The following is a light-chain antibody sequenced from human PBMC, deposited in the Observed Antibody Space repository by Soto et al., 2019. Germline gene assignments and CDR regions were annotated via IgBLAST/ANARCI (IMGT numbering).Light chain of an antibody. CDR3: QKYNNWPPVT. CDR2: DAS. Sequence: EIVMTQSPATLSVSPGEEATLSCRASQSVSRNLAWYQQRPGQAPRLLIYDASSRATGVQARFSGSGSGTQFTLTISSLQSEDFAVYYCQKYNNWPPVTFGGGTKVESK. V-gene: IGKV3-15*01. CDR1: QSVSRN. J-gene: IGKJ4*01.